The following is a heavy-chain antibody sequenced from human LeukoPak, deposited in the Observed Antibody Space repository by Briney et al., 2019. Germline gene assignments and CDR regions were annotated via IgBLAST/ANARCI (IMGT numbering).Heavy chain of an antibody. CDR2: ITTTGDRI. J-gene: IGHJ6*03. D-gene: IGHD3-22*01. V-gene: IGHV3-48*03. CDR1: GFSFSRYE. CDR3: AKGSKLVVITRDHYMAV. Sequence: GGSLRLSCLASGFSFSRYEMNWVRQAPGKGLEWIAYITTTGDRIQYADSVKGRFTISRDNTKNTLYLQMNSLRAGDTAVYYCAKGSKLVVITRDHYMAVWGKGTTVTISS.